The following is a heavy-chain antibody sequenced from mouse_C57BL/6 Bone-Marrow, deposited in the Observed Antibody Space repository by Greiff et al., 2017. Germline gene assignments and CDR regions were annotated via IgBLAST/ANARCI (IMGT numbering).Heavy chain of an antibody. CDR2: ISRSSGYT. CDR3: ERSRWLLRTWFAY. CDR1: GYTFTSYT. V-gene: IGHV1-4*01. J-gene: IGHJ3*01. D-gene: IGHD2-3*01. Sequence: QVQLQQSGAELARPGASVKMSCKASGYTFTSYTMHWVKQMPGQGLEWIGYISRSSGYTKYNQKFKDKTTLTTDKSYNTSYMQLNSLTSEDSAIYYCERSRWLLRTWFAYWGQGTLVTVSA.